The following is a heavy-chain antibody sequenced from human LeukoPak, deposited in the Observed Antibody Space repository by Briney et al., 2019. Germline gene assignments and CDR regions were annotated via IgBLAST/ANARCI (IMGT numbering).Heavy chain of an antibody. V-gene: IGHV4-59*11. J-gene: IGHJ4*02. CDR2: IYYSGST. D-gene: IGHD3-3*01. Sequence: SETLSLTCTVSGGSISSHYWSWIRQPPGKGLEWIGYIYYSGSTNYNPSLKSRVTISVDTSKNQFSLKLSSVTAADTAVHYCAISGYYDFWSGYSIDYWGQGTLVTVSS. CDR1: GGSISSHY. CDR3: AISGYYDFWSGYSIDY.